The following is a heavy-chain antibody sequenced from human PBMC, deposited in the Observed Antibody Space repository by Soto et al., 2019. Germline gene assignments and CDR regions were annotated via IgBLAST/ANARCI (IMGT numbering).Heavy chain of an antibody. CDR3: AKAPRYMAPLDY. CDR2: ISYDGSNK. V-gene: IGHV3-30*18. Sequence: PGGSLRLSCAASGFTFSSYGMHWVRQAPGKGLEWVAVISYDGSNKYYADSVKGRFTISRDNSKNTLYLQMNSLRAEDTAVYYCAKAPRYMAPLDYWGQGT. D-gene: IGHD5-12*01. CDR1: GFTFSSYG. J-gene: IGHJ4*02.